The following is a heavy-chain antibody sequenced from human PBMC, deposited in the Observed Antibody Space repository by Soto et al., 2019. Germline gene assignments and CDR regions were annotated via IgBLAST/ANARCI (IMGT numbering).Heavy chain of an antibody. CDR2: ISSSGATV. J-gene: IGHJ4*02. CDR3: TRVREYGFDY. D-gene: IGHD3-10*01. Sequence: GGSLRLSCAASGFTFNDYYMSWIRHAPGKGLEWVSNISSSGATVYYADSVKGRFTISRDNAKKSVYLQMNSLRADDTAVYYCTRVREYGFDYWGQGTLVTVSS. CDR1: GFTFNDYY. V-gene: IGHV3-11*04.